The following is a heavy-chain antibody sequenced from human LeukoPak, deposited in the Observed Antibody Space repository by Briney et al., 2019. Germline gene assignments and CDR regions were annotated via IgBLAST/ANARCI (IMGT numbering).Heavy chain of an antibody. CDR1: GFTFSSYA. D-gene: IGHD5-24*01. CDR2: ISGSGGST. Sequence: SGGSLRLSCAASGFTFSSYAMSWVRQAPGKGLEWVSAISGSGGSTYYADSVKGRFTISRHNSKNTLYLQMNSLRAEDTAVYYCARDFVSLRDGYNEYWGQGTLVTVSS. J-gene: IGHJ4*02. CDR3: ARDFVSLRDGYNEY. V-gene: IGHV3-23*01.